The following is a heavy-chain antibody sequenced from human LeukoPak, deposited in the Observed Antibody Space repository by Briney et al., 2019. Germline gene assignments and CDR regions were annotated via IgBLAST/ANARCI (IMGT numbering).Heavy chain of an antibody. CDR1: GYTFTSYD. J-gene: IGHJ4*02. Sequence: GASVKVSCKASGYTFTSYDINWVRQAPGQGLEWMGIINPSGGSTSYAQKFQGRVTMTRDTSTSTVYMELSSLRSEDTAVYYCARRDRDGYNFFGYWGQGTLVTVSS. V-gene: IGHV1-46*01. CDR2: INPSGGST. D-gene: IGHD5-24*01. CDR3: ARRDRDGYNFFGY.